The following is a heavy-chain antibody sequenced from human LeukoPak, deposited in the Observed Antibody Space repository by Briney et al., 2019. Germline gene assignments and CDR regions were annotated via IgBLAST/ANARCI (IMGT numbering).Heavy chain of an antibody. CDR3: ARIKYDSSGYTP. D-gene: IGHD3-22*01. J-gene: IGHJ5*02. CDR1: GGSISSGSYY. V-gene: IGHV4-61*02. Sequence: PSETLSLTCTVSGGSISSGSYYWSWIRQPAGKGLEWIGRIYTSGSTNYNPSLKSRVTISVDTSKNQFSLKLSSVTAADTAVYYCARIKYDSSGYTPWGQGTLVTVSS. CDR2: IYTSGST.